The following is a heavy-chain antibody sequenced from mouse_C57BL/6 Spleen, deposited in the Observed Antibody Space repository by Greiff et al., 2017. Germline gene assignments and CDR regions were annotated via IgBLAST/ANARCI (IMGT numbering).Heavy chain of an antibody. CDR2: IYPGDGDT. Sequence: VMLVESGAELVKPGASVKISCKASGYAFSSYWMNWVKQRPGKGLEWIGQIYPGDGDTNYNGKFKGKATLTADKSSSTAYMQLSSLTSEDSAVYFCARCEGDPGVFDYWGQGTTLTVSS. CDR1: GYAFSSYW. CDR3: ARCEGDPGVFDY. V-gene: IGHV1-80*01. J-gene: IGHJ2*01. D-gene: IGHD3-3*01.